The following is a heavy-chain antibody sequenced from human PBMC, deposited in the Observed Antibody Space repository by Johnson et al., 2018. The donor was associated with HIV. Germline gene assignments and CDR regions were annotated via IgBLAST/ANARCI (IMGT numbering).Heavy chain of an antibody. V-gene: IGHV3-7*05. Sequence: EVQLLGSGGGVVQPGGSLRLSCAASGFTFSNYWMSWVRQAPGKGLEWVANIKQDGSEKYYVDSVKGRFTISRDNAKNSLYLQMNSLRAEDTAVYYCARDAKYYYDSSGYYYEHDAFDIWCQGTMVTVSS. CDR1: GFTFSNYW. CDR2: IKQDGSEK. J-gene: IGHJ3*02. D-gene: IGHD3-22*01. CDR3: ARDAKYYYDSSGYYYEHDAFDI.